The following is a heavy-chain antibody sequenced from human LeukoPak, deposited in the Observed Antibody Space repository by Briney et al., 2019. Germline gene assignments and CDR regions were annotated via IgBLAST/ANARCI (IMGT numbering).Heavy chain of an antibody. Sequence: ASVKVSCKASGYTFTSYYMHWVRQAPGQGLGWMGIINPSGGSTSYAQKFQGRVTMTRDTSTSTVYMELSSLRSEDTAVYYCASAGIAVAGTNDYYYYGMDVWGQGTTVTVSS. J-gene: IGHJ6*02. CDR2: INPSGGST. CDR1: GYTFTSYY. CDR3: ASAGIAVAGTNDYYYYGMDV. V-gene: IGHV1-46*01. D-gene: IGHD6-19*01.